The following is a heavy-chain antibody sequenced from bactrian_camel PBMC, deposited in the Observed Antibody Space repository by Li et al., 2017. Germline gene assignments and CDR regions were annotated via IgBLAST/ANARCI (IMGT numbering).Heavy chain of an antibody. CDR1: GYTYSDYC. V-gene: IGHV3-2*01. CDR2: IYIGGYSSMP. J-gene: IGHJ7*01. Sequence: VQLVESGGGSVQAGGSLRLSCVGSGYTYSDYCMGWFRQIPGKEREGVATIYIGGYSSMPYYTDSVKGRFTISEDPAKNTLYLQMNFLKPEDTAMYYCAADYTHTVIAGCDSFHVIGGSAMDYWGEGTQVTVS. D-gene: IGHD6*01.